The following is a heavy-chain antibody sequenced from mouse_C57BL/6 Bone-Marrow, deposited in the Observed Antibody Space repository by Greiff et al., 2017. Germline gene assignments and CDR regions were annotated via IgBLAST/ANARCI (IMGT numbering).Heavy chain of an antibody. J-gene: IGHJ3*01. V-gene: IGHV1-69*01. CDR1: GYTFTSYW. D-gene: IGHD2-4*01. Sequence: QVQLQQPGAELVMPGASVKLSCKASGYTFTSYWMHWVKQRPGQGLEWIGEIDPSDSYTNYKQKFKGKSTLTVDKSSSTAYMQLSSLTSEDSAVYYWAREEIYYDYGFAYWGQGTLVTVSA. CDR3: AREEIYYDYGFAY. CDR2: IDPSDSYT.